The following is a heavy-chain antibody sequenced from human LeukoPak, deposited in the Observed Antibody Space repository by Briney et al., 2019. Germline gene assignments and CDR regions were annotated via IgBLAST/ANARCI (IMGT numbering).Heavy chain of an antibody. CDR3: ARSGVPAAIYGMDV. V-gene: IGHV4-34*01. CDR1: GGSFSGYY. D-gene: IGHD2-2*02. Sequence: SSETLSLTCAVYGGSFSGYYWSWIRQPPGKGLEWIGEINHSGSTNYNPSLKSRVTISVDTSKNQFSLKLSSVTAADTAVYYCARSGVPAAIYGMDVWGQGTTVTVSS. CDR2: INHSGST. J-gene: IGHJ6*02.